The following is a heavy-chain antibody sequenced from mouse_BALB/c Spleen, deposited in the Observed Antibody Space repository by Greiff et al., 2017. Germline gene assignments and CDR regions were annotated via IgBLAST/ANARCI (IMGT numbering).Heavy chain of an antibody. CDR2: IDPANGNT. CDR1: GFNIKDTY. V-gene: IGHV14-3*02. J-gene: IGHJ3*01. D-gene: IGHD1-2*01. CDR3: ASEGLRLRAWFAY. Sequence: VQLQQSGAELVKPGASVKLSCTASGFNIKDTYMHWVKQRPEQGLEWIGRIDPANGNTKYDPKFQGKATITADTSSNTAYLQLSSLTSDDTAVYYCASEGLRLRAWFAYWGQGTLVTVSA.